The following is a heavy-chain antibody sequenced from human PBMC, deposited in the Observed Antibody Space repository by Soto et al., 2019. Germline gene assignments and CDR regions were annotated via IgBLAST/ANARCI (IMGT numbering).Heavy chain of an antibody. CDR3: AKDGQVRTDGFDV. CDR1: GFTFSSHG. CDR2: LSRGGGTT. D-gene: IGHD1-1*01. J-gene: IGHJ3*01. Sequence: EAQLLESGGDWAQPGGSLRLSCAASGFTFSSHGMSWVRQVPGKGLEWIAGLSRGGGTTYYADSVKGRFTISRDNSKHILDLIMNSLKVEDTDLYYCAKDGQVRTDGFDVWGQGTMVTVSS. V-gene: IGHV3-23*01.